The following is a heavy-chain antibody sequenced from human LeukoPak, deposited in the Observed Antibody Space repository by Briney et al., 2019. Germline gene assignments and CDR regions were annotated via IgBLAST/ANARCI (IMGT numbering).Heavy chain of an antibody. CDR3: ARGGDGYKFDY. V-gene: IGHV4-61*05. D-gene: IGHD5-24*01. Sequence: PSETLSLTCTVSGGSISSSSYYWGWIRQPPGKGLKWIGRIYISGSTNYNPSLRSRVTMSVDTSKNQFSLKLSSVTAADTAVYYCARGGDGYKFDYWGQGTLVTVSS. CDR1: GGSISSSSYY. J-gene: IGHJ4*02. CDR2: IYISGST.